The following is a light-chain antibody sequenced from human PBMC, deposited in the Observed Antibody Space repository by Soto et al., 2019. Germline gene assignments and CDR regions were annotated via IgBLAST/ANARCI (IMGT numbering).Light chain of an antibody. J-gene: IGLJ1*01. CDR3: NSFTTTNTDV. Sequence: QSVLTQPASVSGSPGQSITISCTGASSDVGGFDHVSWYQQHPGKVPRLLIYDVSSRPSVVSDRFSGSKSGNTASLTSSGLQAEDEACYYCNSFTTTNTDVFGTGTKLTVL. V-gene: IGLV2-14*03. CDR1: SSDVGGFDH. CDR2: DVS.